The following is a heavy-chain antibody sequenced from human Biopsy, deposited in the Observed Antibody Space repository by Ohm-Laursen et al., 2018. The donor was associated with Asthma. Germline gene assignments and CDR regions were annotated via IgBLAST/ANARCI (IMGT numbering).Heavy chain of an antibody. CDR2: SSYSGFR. CDR3: ARDQGDSKFDY. V-gene: IGHV4-59*01. D-gene: IGHD3-16*01. CDR1: GGSINSDY. J-gene: IGHJ4*02. Sequence: GTLSLTCTFSGGSINSDYWSWIRQPPGKGLEWIGLSSYSGFRKYNPSFKSRVTISVDTSKNQLSLNLTSVIAADTAVYYCARDQGDSKFDYWGQGILVTVSS.